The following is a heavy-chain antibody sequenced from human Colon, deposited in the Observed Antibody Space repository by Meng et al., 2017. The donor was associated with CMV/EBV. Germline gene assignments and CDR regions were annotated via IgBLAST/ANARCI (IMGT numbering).Heavy chain of an antibody. V-gene: IGHV6-1*01. CDR2: TYYRSQWST. CDR1: GASVSSNNVA. D-gene: IGHD1-26*01. Sequence: GASVSSNNVAWNWIRQSPSRGLEWLGRTYYRSQWSTDYAVSLRSRINIKADTAKNQFSLQLNSVTPEDTAMYYCARVISSIGIIDYWGQGSLVTVSS. J-gene: IGHJ4*02. CDR3: ARVISSIGIIDY.